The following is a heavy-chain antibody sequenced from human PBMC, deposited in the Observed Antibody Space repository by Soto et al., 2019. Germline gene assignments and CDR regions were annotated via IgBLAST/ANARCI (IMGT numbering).Heavy chain of an antibody. Sequence: QLQLQESGPGLVKPSETLSLTCTVSGGSISSSSYYWGWIRQPPGKGLEWIGSIYYSGSTYYNPSLKSRVTISVDTSKNQFSMKLSSVTAADTAVYYCASPMVRGVINHFDYWGQGTLVTVSS. J-gene: IGHJ4*02. CDR1: GGSISSSSYY. CDR3: ASPMVRGVINHFDY. V-gene: IGHV4-39*01. CDR2: IYYSGST. D-gene: IGHD3-10*01.